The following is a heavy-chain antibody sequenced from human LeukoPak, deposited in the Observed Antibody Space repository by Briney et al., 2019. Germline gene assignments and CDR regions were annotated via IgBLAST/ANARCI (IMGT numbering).Heavy chain of an antibody. Sequence: PGGSLRLSCAASGFTVSSNYMSWVRQAPGKGLEWVSVIYSGGSTYYADSVKGRFTISRDNSKNTLYLQMNSLRAEDTAVYYCARPGYCSSTSCYPSAFDIWGQGTMVTVSS. J-gene: IGHJ3*02. D-gene: IGHD2-2*01. CDR3: ARPGYCSSTSCYPSAFDI. CDR2: IYSGGST. CDR1: GFTVSSNY. V-gene: IGHV3-66*04.